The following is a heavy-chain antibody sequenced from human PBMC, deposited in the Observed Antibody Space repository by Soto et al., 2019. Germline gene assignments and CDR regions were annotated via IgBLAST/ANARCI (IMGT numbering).Heavy chain of an antibody. Sequence: GASVKVSCKASGYTCTSHDINWLRQATGQGLEWMGWMNPNSGNTGYAQKFQGRVTMTRDTSITTAYMELSSLRSEDTAVYYCAMYYYDRRRYPGAFDIWGLGTTVTV. V-gene: IGHV1-8*01. CDR2: MNPNSGNT. CDR1: GYTCTSHD. CDR3: AMYYYDRRRYPGAFDI. D-gene: IGHD3-22*01. J-gene: IGHJ3*02.